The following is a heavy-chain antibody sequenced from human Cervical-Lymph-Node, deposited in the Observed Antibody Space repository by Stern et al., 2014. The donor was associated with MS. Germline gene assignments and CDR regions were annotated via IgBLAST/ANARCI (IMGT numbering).Heavy chain of an antibody. V-gene: IGHV4-61*02. CDR2: IYTSGST. D-gene: IGHD2-15*01. CDR1: GGPISSGTYY. J-gene: IGHJ4*02. Sequence: QVQLQESGPGLVKPSQTLSLTCTVSGGPISSGTYYWSWIRQPAGKGLEWIGRIYTSGSTAYPSSLKGQVPITVNMSKNQLSRRLPQVTAADTAVDYCARGRNGFGYDSWGQGTLATVSP. CDR3: ARGRNGFGYDS.